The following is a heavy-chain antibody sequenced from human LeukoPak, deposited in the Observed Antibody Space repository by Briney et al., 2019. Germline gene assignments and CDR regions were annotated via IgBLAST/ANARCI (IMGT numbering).Heavy chain of an antibody. V-gene: IGHV3-30*02. J-gene: IGHJ3*02. D-gene: IGHD6-13*01. Sequence: GGSLRLSCAASGFAFSSYGMHWVRQAPGKGLEWVTIMQYDSYNEYYAESVKGRFTISRDNSKNTLYLQMNSLRAEDTAVYYCATTGYSNRWDAFDIWGQGTMVTVSS. CDR1: GFAFSSYG. CDR2: MQYDSYNE. CDR3: ATTGYSNRWDAFDI.